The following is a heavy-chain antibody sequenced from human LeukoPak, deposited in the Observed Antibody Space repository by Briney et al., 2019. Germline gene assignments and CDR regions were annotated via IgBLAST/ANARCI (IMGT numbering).Heavy chain of an antibody. CDR3: AKESRSSWYSDY. V-gene: IGHV3-23*01. D-gene: IGHD6-13*01. CDR2: ISGSGGNT. CDR1: GFTFSSYG. J-gene: IGHJ4*02. Sequence: GGSLRLSCAASGFTFSSYGMRWVRQAPGKGLEWVSVISGSGGNTYYADSVKGRFTISRDNYKNTVHLQMNSRTAEDTAVYYCAKESRSSWYSDYWGQGTLVTVSS.